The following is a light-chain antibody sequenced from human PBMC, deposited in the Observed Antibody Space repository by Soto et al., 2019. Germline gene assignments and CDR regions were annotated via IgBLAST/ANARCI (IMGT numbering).Light chain of an antibody. J-gene: IGKJ3*01. CDR1: QSVSSY. CDR3: QQRSQWPPEGT. CDR2: DAS. Sequence: EIVLTQSPATLSLSPGERATVSCRASQSVSSYLAWYQQKPGQAPRLLIYDASKRATGIPGRFSGSGSGTDFTLTISSLEPEDFAVYYCQQRSQWPPEGTLGPGTKVDI. V-gene: IGKV3-11*01.